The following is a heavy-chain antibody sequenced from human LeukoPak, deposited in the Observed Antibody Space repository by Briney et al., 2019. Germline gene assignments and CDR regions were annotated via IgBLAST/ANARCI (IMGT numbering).Heavy chain of an antibody. Sequence: QPGGSLRLSCAASGFTLSSYWMSWVRQAPGKGLEWVANIKYDGSEIYYVDSVKGRFTISRDIAKNSLNLQMNGLRAEDTAVYYCARDIAAAGLFFDYWGRGTLVTVSS. V-gene: IGHV3-7*01. J-gene: IGHJ4*02. CDR2: IKYDGSEI. D-gene: IGHD6-13*01. CDR1: GFTLSSYW. CDR3: ARDIAAAGLFFDY.